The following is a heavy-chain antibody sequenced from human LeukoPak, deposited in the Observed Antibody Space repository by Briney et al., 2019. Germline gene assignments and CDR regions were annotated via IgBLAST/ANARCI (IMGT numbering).Heavy chain of an antibody. CDR1: GFTXXSYA. CDR3: ARDRDWNDAFDY. J-gene: IGHJ4*02. CDR2: ISYDGSNK. Sequence: LRLSCXASGFTXXSYAMHWVRQAPGKGLEWVAVISYDGSNKYYADSVKGRFTISRDNSKNTLYLQMNSLRAEDTAVYYCARDRDWNDAFDYWGQGTLVTVSS. V-gene: IGHV3-30-3*01. D-gene: IGHD1-1*01.